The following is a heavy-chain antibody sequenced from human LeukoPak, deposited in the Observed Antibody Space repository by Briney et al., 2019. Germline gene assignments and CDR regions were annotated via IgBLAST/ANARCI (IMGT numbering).Heavy chain of an antibody. CDR3: AKNRITAMATYYFDY. CDR1: GFTFSSYG. V-gene: IGHV3-30*18. Sequence: PGGSLRLSCAASGFTFSSYGMHWVRQAPGKGLEWVAVISYDGSNKYYADSVKGRFTISRDNSKNTLYLQMNSLRAEDTAVYYCAKNRITAMATYYFDYWGQGTLVTVSS. CDR2: ISYDGSNK. J-gene: IGHJ4*02. D-gene: IGHD5-18*01.